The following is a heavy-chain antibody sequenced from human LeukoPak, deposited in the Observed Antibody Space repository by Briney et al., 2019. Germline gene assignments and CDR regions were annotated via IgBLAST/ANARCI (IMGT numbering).Heavy chain of an antibody. CDR2: IKEDGSEK. Sequence: GGSLRLSCAPSGFTFSHYWMSWVRQAPGKGLEWVANIKEDGSEKYYVDSVKGRFTISRDNAKNSLSLQVNSLRAEDTAVYYCARDLATRQRTGLYDSWGQGALVTVSS. D-gene: IGHD3-16*02. CDR1: GFTFSHYW. V-gene: IGHV3-7*01. J-gene: IGHJ4*02. CDR3: ARDLATRQRTGLYDS.